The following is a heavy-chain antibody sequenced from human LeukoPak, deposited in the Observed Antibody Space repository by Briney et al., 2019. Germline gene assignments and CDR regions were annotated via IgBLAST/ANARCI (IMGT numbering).Heavy chain of an antibody. J-gene: IGHJ4*02. D-gene: IGHD3-22*01. CDR2: ISGSGGST. Sequence: PGGTLRLSCAASGFTFSSYGMSWVRQAPGKGLEWVSAISGSGGSTYYADSVKGRFTISRDNSKNTLYLQMNSLRAEDTAVYYCAKDLFRYYYDSSGGSPRIGYWGQGTLVTVSS. CDR1: GFTFSSYG. CDR3: AKDLFRYYYDSSGGSPRIGY. V-gene: IGHV3-23*01.